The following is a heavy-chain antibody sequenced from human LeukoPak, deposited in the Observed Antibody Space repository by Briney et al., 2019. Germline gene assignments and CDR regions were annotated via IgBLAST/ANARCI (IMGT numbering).Heavy chain of an antibody. CDR2: ISGSGGST. J-gene: IGHJ4*02. V-gene: IGHV3-23*01. CDR1: GFTFSSYA. CDR3: AKKYYYDSSGYYPTVWFDY. Sequence: GASLRLSCAASGFTFSSYAMSWVRQAPGKGLEWVSAISGSGGSTYYADSVKGRFTISRDNSKNTLYLQMNSLRAEDTAVYYCAKKYYYDSSGYYPTVWFDYWGQGTLVTVSS. D-gene: IGHD3-22*01.